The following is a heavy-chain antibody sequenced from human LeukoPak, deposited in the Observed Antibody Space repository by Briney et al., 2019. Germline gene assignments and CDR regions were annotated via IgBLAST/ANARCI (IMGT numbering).Heavy chain of an antibody. V-gene: IGHV3-30-3*01. CDR3: ARGLGSYSDNYFDY. Sequence: GGSLRLSCVASGFTFSSYAMHWVRQAPGKGLEWVAVISYDGSNKYYADSVKGRFTISRDNSKNTLYLQMNSLRAEDTAVYYCARGLGSYSDNYFDYWGQGTPVTVSS. J-gene: IGHJ4*02. CDR2: ISYDGSNK. CDR1: GFTFSSYA. D-gene: IGHD1-26*01.